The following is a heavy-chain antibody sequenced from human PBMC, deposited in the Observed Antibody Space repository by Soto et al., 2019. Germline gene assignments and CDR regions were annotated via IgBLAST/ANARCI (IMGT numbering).Heavy chain of an antibody. Sequence: GGSLRLSCAASGFTVSSNYMSWVRQAPGKGLEWVSVIYSGGSTYYADSVKGRFTISRDNSKNSLYLQMNSLRAEDTAVYYCARVDCISTSCYFAGDYYYYGMDVWGQGTTVTVSS. D-gene: IGHD2-2*01. CDR3: ARVDCISTSCYFAGDYYYYGMDV. CDR1: GFTVSSNY. CDR2: IYSGGST. J-gene: IGHJ6*02. V-gene: IGHV3-66*01.